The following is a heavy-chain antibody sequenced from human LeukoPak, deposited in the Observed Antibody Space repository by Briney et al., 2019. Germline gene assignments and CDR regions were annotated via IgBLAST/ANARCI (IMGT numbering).Heavy chain of an antibody. V-gene: IGHV4-39*01. D-gene: IGHD3-9*01. J-gene: IGHJ4*02. CDR3: ARHVVHFDWLSDLPNYFDY. CDR1: GGSISSSSYY. Sequence: SETLSLTCTVSGGSISSSSYYWGWIRQPPGKGLEWIGSIYYSGSTYYNPSLKSRVTISVDTSKNQFSLKLSSVTAADTAVYYCARHVVHFDWLSDLPNYFDYWGQGTLVTVSS. CDR2: IYYSGST.